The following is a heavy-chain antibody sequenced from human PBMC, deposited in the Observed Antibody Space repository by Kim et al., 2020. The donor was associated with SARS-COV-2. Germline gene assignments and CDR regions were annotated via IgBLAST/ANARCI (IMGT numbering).Heavy chain of an antibody. CDR3: AREVAYSGSYGWFDP. CDR2: INPNSGGT. J-gene: IGHJ5*02. CDR1: GYTFTGYY. V-gene: IGHV1-2*04. Sequence: ASVKVSCKASGYTFTGYYMHWVRQAPGQGLEWMGWINPNSGGTNYAQKFQGWVTMTRDTSISTAYMELSRLRSDDTAVYYCAREVAYSGSYGWFDPWGQGTLVTVSS. D-gene: IGHD1-26*01.